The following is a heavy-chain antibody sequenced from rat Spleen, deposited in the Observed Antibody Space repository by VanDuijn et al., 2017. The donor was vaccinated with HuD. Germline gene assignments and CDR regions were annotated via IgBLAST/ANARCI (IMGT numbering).Heavy chain of an antibody. CDR1: GFTFSNYY. CDR3: ARHKNSGYPTWGFAY. CDR2: ISTGGGNT. D-gene: IGHD4-3*01. V-gene: IGHV5-25*01. J-gene: IGHJ3*01. Sequence: EVQLVESGGGLVQPGRSMKLSCAASGFTFSNYYMAWVRQAPTKGLEWVASISTGGGNTYYRDSVKGRFTISRDNAKSTLYLQMDSLRSEDTATYYWARHKNSGYPTWGFAYWGQGTLVTVSS.